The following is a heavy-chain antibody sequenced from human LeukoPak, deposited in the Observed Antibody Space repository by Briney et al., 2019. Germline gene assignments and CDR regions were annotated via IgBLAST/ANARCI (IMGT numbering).Heavy chain of an antibody. D-gene: IGHD6-6*01. CDR3: ARDPSNYSSSSYLDY. J-gene: IGHJ4*02. CDR1: GFTFSSYA. Sequence: PGGSLRLSCAASGFTFSSYAMHWVRQAPGKGLEWVAVISYDGSNKYYADSVKGRFTISRDNSKNTLYLQMNSLRAEDTAVCYCARDPSNYSSSSYLDYWGQGTLVTVSS. CDR2: ISYDGSNK. V-gene: IGHV3-30*04.